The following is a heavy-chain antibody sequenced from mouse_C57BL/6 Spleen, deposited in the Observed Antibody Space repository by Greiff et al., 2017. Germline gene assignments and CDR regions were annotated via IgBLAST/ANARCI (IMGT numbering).Heavy chain of an antibody. CDR1: GYTFTSDW. J-gene: IGHJ2*01. CDR3: ARDPNWGGVYFDY. Sequence: VQRVESGAELAKPGASVKLSCKASGYTFTSDWMHWVKQRPGQGLEWIGYINPSSGYTKYTQKFKDKATLTADKSSSTAYLQLSSLTYEDSAVYYCARDPNWGGVYFDYWGQGTTLTVSS. V-gene: IGHV1-7*01. D-gene: IGHD4-1*01. CDR2: INPSSGYT.